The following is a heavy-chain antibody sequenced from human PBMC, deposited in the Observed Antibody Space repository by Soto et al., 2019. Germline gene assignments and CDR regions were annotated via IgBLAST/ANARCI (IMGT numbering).Heavy chain of an antibody. CDR1: GSRFSNYV. CDR3: AREGRGKKAGYNGLVSLGY. V-gene: IGHV1-69*06. J-gene: IGHJ4*02. Sequence: QVQLVQSGAEVKTPGSSLKVSCTVSGSRFSNYVISWVRQAPGHGLEWLGRIIPIFNTTQYAQTFQGRVTITADKATKTAFLELSSPRSDDTAVYYCAREGRGKKAGYNGLVSLGYWGQGTLVTVSS. D-gene: IGHD2-2*02. CDR2: IIPIFNTT.